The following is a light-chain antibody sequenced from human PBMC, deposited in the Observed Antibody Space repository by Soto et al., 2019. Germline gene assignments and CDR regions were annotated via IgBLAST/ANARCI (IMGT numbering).Light chain of an antibody. CDR2: LGY. V-gene: IGKV2-28*01. J-gene: IGKJ1*01. Sequence: DIVMTQSPLSLTVTPGEPVSMSCRPSWSLLKANGYTYFHWFLQKPGQSPQLLIYLGYNRAPGVPDRFSGTGSGTDFTLKISRVEAEDVGVYYCMQTLESRTFGQGTKVDIK. CDR3: MQTLESRT. CDR1: WSLLKANGYTY.